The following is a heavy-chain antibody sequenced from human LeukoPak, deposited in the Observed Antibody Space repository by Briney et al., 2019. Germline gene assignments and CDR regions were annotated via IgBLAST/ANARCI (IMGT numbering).Heavy chain of an antibody. CDR3: ARETRWGDYLAVGMDV. CDR2: IYYSGST. CDR1: GGSVCSGSFY. D-gene: IGHD4-17*01. Sequence: SETLSLTCTVSGGSVCSGSFYWSWIRQPPGKGLQWIGYIYYSGSTNYNPSLKSRVTISVDTSKNQFSLKLSSVTAADTAVYYCARETRWGDYLAVGMDVWGQGTTVTVSS. V-gene: IGHV4-61*01. J-gene: IGHJ6*02.